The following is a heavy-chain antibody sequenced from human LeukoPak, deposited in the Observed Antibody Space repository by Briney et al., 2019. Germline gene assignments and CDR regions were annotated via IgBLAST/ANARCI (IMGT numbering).Heavy chain of an antibody. CDR1: GFTFSSYS. CDR2: ISSSSSYI. V-gene: IGHV3-21*01. CDR3: ARDGRRGFDY. J-gene: IGHJ4*02. Sequence: GGSLRLSCAASGFTFSSYSMNWVRQAPGKGLEWVSSISSSSSYINYADSVKGRFTISRDNAKNALYLQMNSLRAEDTAVYYCARDGRRGFDYWGQGTLVTVSS. D-gene: IGHD3-10*01.